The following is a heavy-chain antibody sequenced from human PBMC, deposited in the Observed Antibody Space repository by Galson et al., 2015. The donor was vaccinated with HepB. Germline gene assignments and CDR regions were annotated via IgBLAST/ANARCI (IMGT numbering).Heavy chain of an antibody. V-gene: IGHV3-11*06. J-gene: IGHJ4*02. CDR2: ITSSYHT. CDR3: ARDTYGVDY. CDR1: GFRFSDHY. D-gene: IGHD4-17*01. Sequence: SLRLSCAASGFRFSDHYMIWIRRAPGKGLEWVSYITSSYHTNYADSVEGRFTISRDNAKNSLFLQMNSLRVEDTAVYYCARDTYGVDYWGPRTLVTVSS.